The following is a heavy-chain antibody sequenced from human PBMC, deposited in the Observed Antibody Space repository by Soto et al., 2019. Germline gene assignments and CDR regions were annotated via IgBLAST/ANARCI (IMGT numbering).Heavy chain of an antibody. V-gene: IGHV1-46*01. CDR2: INPSGGST. J-gene: IGHJ4*02. CDR1: GYTFTSYA. Sequence: GASVKVSCKASGYTFTSYAMHWVRQAPGQRLEWMGIINPSGGSTSYAQKFQGRVTMTRDTSTSTVYMELSSLRSEDTAVYFCASGIQLWLRRINNGYSGWGQGTLVTVSS. CDR3: ASGIQLWLRRINNGYSG. D-gene: IGHD5-18*01.